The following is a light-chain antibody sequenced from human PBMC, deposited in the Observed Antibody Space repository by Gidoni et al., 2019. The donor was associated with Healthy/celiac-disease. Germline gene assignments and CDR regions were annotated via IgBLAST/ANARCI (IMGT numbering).Light chain of an antibody. J-gene: IGKJ5*01. CDR2: AAS. V-gene: IGKV1-12*01. CDR1: QGIRSW. Sequence: DIQMTQSPSSVFASVGDRVTITCRASQGIRSWLAWYQQKPGKAPKLLIYAASSLQSGVPSRFSGSGCGKDFTLTISSLQPEDFATYYCQQANSFPITFGQGTRLEIK. CDR3: QQANSFPIT.